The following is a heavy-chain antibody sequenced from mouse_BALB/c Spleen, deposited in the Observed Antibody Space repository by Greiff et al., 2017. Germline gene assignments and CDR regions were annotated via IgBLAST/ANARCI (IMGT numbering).Heavy chain of an antibody. CDR1: GFTFTDYY. CDR2: IRNKANGYTT. CDR3: ARGTTAYYFDY. D-gene: IGHD1-2*01. Sequence: EVQLVESGGGLVQPGGSLRLSCATSGFTFTDYYMSWVRQPPGKALEWLGFIRNKANGYTTEYSASVKGRFTISRDNSQSILYLQMNTLRAEDSATYYCARGTTAYYFDYWGQGTTLTVSS. V-gene: IGHV7-3*02. J-gene: IGHJ2*01.